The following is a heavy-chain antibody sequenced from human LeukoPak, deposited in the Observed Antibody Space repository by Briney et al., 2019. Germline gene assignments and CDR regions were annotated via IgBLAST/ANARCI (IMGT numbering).Heavy chain of an antibody. CDR2: IYTSGST. CDR3: ARVRDTYYYGSGSYHNNDYLDY. V-gene: IGHV4-61*02. J-gene: IGHJ4*02. Sequence: SETLSPTCTVSGGSISSGSYYWSWIRQPAGKGLEWIVRIYTSGSTNYNPSLKSRVTISVDTSKNQFSLKLSSVTAADTAVYYCARVRDTYYYGSGSYHNNDYLDYWGQGTLVTVSS. CDR1: GGSISSGSYY. D-gene: IGHD3-10*01.